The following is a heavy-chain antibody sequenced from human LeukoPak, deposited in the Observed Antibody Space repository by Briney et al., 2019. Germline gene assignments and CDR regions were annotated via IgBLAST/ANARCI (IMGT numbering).Heavy chain of an antibody. CDR3: ARAPLLAAAGTRGFDS. D-gene: IGHD6-13*01. CDR2: IIPSYGRA. Sequence: AVTVSCMGSGCAFISYAISWVRQAPGQGLEWMGVIIPSYGRANYAQKFRGRVTITADESTSTAYMELSSLRSEDTAVYYCARAPLLAAAGTRGFDSWGQGTLVTVPS. V-gene: IGHV1-69*01. CDR1: GCAFISYA. J-gene: IGHJ4*02.